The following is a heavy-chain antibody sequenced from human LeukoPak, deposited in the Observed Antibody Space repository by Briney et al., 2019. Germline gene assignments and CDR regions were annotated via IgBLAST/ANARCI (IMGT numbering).Heavy chain of an antibody. CDR2: ISYDGSNK. D-gene: IGHD6-13*01. Sequence: PGGSLRLSCAASGFTFSSYAMHWVRQAPGKGLEWVAVISYDGSNKYYADSVKGRLTISRDNSKTTLYLQMNSLRAEDTAVYYCAIEGIAAAGIGYWGQGTLVTVSS. V-gene: IGHV3-30-3*01. CDR1: GFTFSSYA. CDR3: AIEGIAAAGIGY. J-gene: IGHJ4*02.